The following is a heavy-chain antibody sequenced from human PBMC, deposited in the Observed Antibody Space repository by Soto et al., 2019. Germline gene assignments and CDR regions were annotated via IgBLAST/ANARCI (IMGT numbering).Heavy chain of an antibody. CDR3: AKTYYYDSSGPEPSYYYGMDV. CDR2: ISYDGSNK. Sequence: GGSLRLSCAASGFTFSSYGMHWVRQAPGKGLEWVAVISYDGSNKYYADSVKGRFTISRDNSKNTLYLQMNSLRAEDTAVYYCAKTYYYDSSGPEPSYYYGMDVWGQGTTVTVSS. V-gene: IGHV3-30*18. J-gene: IGHJ6*02. D-gene: IGHD3-22*01. CDR1: GFTFSSYG.